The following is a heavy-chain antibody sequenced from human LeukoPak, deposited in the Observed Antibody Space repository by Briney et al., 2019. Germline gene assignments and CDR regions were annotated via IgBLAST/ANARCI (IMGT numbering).Heavy chain of an antibody. CDR3: ARKGYYDSSGQALGY. D-gene: IGHD3-22*01. CDR1: GFTFSSYG. V-gene: IGHV3-30*03. Sequence: PGGSLRLSCAASGFTFSSYGMHWVRQAPGKGLEWVAVISYDGSNKYYADSVKGRFTISRDNSKNTLYLQMNSLRAEDTAVYYCARKGYYDSSGQALGYWGQGTLVTVSS. CDR2: ISYDGSNK. J-gene: IGHJ4*02.